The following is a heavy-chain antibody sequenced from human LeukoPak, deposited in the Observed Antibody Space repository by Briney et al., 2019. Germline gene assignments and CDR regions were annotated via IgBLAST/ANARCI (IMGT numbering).Heavy chain of an antibody. CDR1: GFTFDDYG. CDR3: ARLHGGGDYYYMDA. V-gene: IGHV3-20*01. J-gene: IGHJ6*03. Sequence: PGGSLRLSCAASGFTFDDYGMSWVRQAPGKGLEWVSGINWKGGSTGYADSVKGRFTISRDNAKNSLYLQMNSLRAEDTALYHCARLHGGGDYYYMDAWGKGTTVTISS. D-gene: IGHD3-16*01. CDR2: INWKGGST.